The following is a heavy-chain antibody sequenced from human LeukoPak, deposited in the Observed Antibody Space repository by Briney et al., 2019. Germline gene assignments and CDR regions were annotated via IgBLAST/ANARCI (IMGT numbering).Heavy chain of an antibody. J-gene: IGHJ4*02. CDR3: AKSNCGGDCSEYYFDY. V-gene: IGHV3-23*01. Sequence: GGSLRLSCAASGFTFSSYAMSWVRQAPGKGLEWVSAISGSGGNTYYADSVKGRFTISRDNSKNTLYLQMNSLRAEDTAVYYCAKSNCGGDCSEYYFDYWGQGTLVTVSS. D-gene: IGHD2-21*02. CDR1: GFTFSSYA. CDR2: ISGSGGNT.